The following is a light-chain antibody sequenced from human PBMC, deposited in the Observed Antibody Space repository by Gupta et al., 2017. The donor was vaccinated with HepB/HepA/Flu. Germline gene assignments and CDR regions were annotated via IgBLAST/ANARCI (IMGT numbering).Light chain of an antibody. CDR1: RLRNYY. CDR3: NCRDSSGNVV. V-gene: IGLV3-19*01. J-gene: IGLJ2*01. Sequence: SSELTQDPPVSVALGQTVRITCQGDRLRNYYASWFQKKTGQAPKLVLYGNNIRPSGIPDRLSGSNSGNTASLTIAGTQAEDEADYYCNCRDSSGNVVFGGGTRLTVL. CDR2: GNN.